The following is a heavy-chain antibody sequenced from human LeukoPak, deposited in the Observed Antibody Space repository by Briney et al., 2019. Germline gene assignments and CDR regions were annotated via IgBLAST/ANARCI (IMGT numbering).Heavy chain of an antibody. V-gene: IGHV3-48*03. CDR2: ISGSGDTT. CDR1: GFTFSRYE. Sequence: GGSLRLSCAASGFTFSRYEMNWVRQAPGKGLEWISYISGSGDTTYYADSVKGRFTISRDNAKNSLYLQMNSLRAEDTAVYHCARAPLVLQYRWWFDPWGQGTLVIVSS. D-gene: IGHD5-24*01. J-gene: IGHJ5*02. CDR3: ARAPLVLQYRWWFDP.